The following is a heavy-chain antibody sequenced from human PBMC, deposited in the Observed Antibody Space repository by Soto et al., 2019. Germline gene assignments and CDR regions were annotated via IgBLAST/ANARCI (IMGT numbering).Heavy chain of an antibody. CDR1: GFTFSSYA. D-gene: IGHD3-16*01. CDR2: ISYDGSNK. J-gene: IGHJ6*02. V-gene: IGHV3-30-3*01. Sequence: GGSLRLSCAASGFTFSSYAMHWVRQAPGKGLEWVAVISYDGSNKYYADSVKGRFTISRDNSKNTLYLQMNSLRAEDTAVYYCARVWGNYGYYYYYGMDVWGQGTTVTVSS. CDR3: ARVWGNYGYYYYYGMDV.